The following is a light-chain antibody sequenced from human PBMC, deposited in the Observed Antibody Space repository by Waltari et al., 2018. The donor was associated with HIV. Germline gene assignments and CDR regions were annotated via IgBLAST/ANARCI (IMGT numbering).Light chain of an antibody. CDR3: SSYAGSNNWV. J-gene: IGLJ2*01. CDR1: SSDIGGYSY. CDR2: DVT. Sequence: QSALTQPRSVSGSPGQSVTISCTGTSSDIGGYSYVSWYQQHPGKAPRLMIYDVTKRPSGVPDRFSGSKSGNTASLTISGLQAEDEADYFCSSYAGSNNWVFGGGTKLTVL. V-gene: IGLV2-11*01.